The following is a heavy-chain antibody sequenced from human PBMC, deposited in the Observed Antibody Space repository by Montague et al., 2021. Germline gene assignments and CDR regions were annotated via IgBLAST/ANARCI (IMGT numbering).Heavy chain of an antibody. V-gene: IGHV3-11*06. J-gene: IGHJ4*02. Sequence: SLRLSCAASGFTFRNSAMHWVRQAPGKGLEWVSYIGTSSSFTRYADSVKGRFAISRDNAMNSLYLQMTAVRGEDTAVYYCARVGLTVAAGMIDYWGQGTLVTVSS. CDR1: GFTFRNSA. CDR2: IGTSSSFT. D-gene: IGHD6-13*01. CDR3: ARVGLTVAAGMIDY.